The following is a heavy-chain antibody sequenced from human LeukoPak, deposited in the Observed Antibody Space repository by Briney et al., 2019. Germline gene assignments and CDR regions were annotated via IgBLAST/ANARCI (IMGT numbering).Heavy chain of an antibody. J-gene: IGHJ4*02. CDR1: GDSINSRSYY. CDR3: ARGSKYYDILG. CDR2: IYYSGLT. V-gene: IGHV4-39*07. D-gene: IGHD3-9*01. Sequence: PSETLSLTCTVSGDSINSRSYYWGWIRQPPGKGLERIGSIYYSGLTYYNPSLKSRVTISVDSSKNQFSLKLSSVTAADTAVYYCARGSKYYDILGWGQGTLVTVSS.